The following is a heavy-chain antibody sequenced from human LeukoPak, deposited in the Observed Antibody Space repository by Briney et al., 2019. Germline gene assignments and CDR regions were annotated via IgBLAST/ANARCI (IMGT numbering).Heavy chain of an antibody. CDR3: ATEGSWLVRGTFDY. CDR1: GYTLTELS. CDR2: FDPEDGET. J-gene: IGHJ4*02. D-gene: IGHD6-19*01. V-gene: IGHV1-24*01. Sequence: ASVKVSCKVSGYTLTELSMHWVRQAPGKGHEWMGGFDPEDGETIYAQKFQGRVTMTEDTSTDTAYMELSSLRSEDTAVYYCATEGSWLVRGTFDYWGQGTLVTASS.